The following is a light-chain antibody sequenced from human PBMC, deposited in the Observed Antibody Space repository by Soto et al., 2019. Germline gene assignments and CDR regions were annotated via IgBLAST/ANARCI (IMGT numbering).Light chain of an antibody. CDR2: DAS. CDR1: QSINNY. V-gene: IGKV3-11*01. Sequence: EIVLTQSPVTLSLSPGERATLSCRASQSINNYLAWDQQKPGQPPRLLIYDASNRATAIPVRFSGSGSGTAFTLIISSLEPEDSAVYYCQYRGIWPPGATFGGGTKVEIK. CDR3: QYRGIWPPGAT. J-gene: IGKJ4*01.